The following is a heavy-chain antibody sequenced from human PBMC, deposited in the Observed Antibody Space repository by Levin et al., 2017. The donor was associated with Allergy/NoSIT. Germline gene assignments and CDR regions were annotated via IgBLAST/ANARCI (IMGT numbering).Heavy chain of an antibody. CDR2: IKQDGSEK. Sequence: GGSLRLSCAASGFTFSNYWMSWVRQAPGKGLEWVANIKQDGSEKYYVDSVKGRFTISRDNAKNSLYLQMNSLRAEDTAVYYCARFYRSSSEGKTFDYWGQGTLVTVSS. CDR1: GFTFSNYW. J-gene: IGHJ4*02. D-gene: IGHD2-2*01. V-gene: IGHV3-7*01. CDR3: ARFYRSSSEGKTFDY.